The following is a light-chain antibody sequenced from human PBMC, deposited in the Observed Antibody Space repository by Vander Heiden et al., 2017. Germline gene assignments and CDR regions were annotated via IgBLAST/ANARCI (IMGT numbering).Light chain of an antibody. J-gene: IGLJ1*01. Sequence: SVLTQPPPASGTPGQRVTISCSGSSSNIGSNYVYWYQQLPGPAPKLLLYRNHQRPSGVPDRFSGSKSGTSASLAISGLRSEDEADYSCAAWDDSLSALYVFGTGTKVTGL. CDR2: RNH. CDR3: AAWDDSLSALYV. CDR1: SSNIGSNY. V-gene: IGLV1-47*01.